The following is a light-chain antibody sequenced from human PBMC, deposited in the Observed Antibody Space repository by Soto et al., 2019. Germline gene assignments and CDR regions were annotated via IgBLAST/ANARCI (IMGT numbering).Light chain of an antibody. V-gene: IGKV1-39*01. CDR3: QQSHTTPLFT. CDR2: AAS. CDR1: QSISNH. Sequence: DIQMTQSPSSLSASVGDRVTITCRASQSISNHLNWYQRKPGQAPKLLIYAASSLHSGVASRFSGSGSGTDFSLTISSLQPEDFATYYCQQSHTTPLFTFGPGTKVDIK. J-gene: IGKJ3*01.